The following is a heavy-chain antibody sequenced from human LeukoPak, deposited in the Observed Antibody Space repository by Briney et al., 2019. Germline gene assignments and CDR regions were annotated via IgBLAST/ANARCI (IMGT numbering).Heavy chain of an antibody. V-gene: IGHV4-59*01. CDR3: ASGLRDGYNLDY. Sequence: SETLSLTCTVSGGSISSYYWSWIRQPPGKGLEWIGYIYYSGSTNYNPSLKSRVTISVDTSKNQFSLKLSSVTAADTAVYYCASGLRDGYNLDYWGQGTRVTVSS. CDR2: IYYSGST. D-gene: IGHD5-24*01. CDR1: GGSISSYY. J-gene: IGHJ4*02.